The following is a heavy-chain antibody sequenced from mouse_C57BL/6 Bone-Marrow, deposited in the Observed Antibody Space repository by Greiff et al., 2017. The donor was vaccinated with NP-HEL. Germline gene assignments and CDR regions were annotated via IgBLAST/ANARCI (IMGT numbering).Heavy chain of an antibody. V-gene: IGHV1-82*01. CDR1: GYAFSSSW. CDR3: ARPMGLLRRDAMDY. Sequence: QVQLQQSGPELVKPGASVKISCKASGYAFSSSWMNWVKQRPGKGLEWIGRIYPGDGDTNYNGKFKGKATRTADKSSSTAYMQLSSLTSEDSAVYFCARPMGLLRRDAMDYWGQGTSVTVSS. CDR2: IYPGDGDT. J-gene: IGHJ4*01. D-gene: IGHD2-3*01.